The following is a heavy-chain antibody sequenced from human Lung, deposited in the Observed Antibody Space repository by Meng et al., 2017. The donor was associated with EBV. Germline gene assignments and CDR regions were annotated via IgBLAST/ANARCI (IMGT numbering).Heavy chain of an antibody. J-gene: IGHJ4*02. V-gene: IGHV7-4-1*02. Sequence: QVQLVQSGXELKKXXXSVNVSCKASGYTFTRYPMNWVRQAPGQGLEWMGWISTNTGNPTYAQGFTGRFVFSVDTSVSTAYLQISSLKAEDTAVYYCGTLKYTSGFYGPAYWGQGALVTVSS. CDR1: GYTFTRYP. D-gene: IGHD6-19*01. CDR2: ISTNTGNP. CDR3: GTLKYTSGFYGPAY.